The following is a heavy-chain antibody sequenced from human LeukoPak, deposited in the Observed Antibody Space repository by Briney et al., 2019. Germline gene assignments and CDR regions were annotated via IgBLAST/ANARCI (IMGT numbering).Heavy chain of an antibody. CDR2: ISWNSGNI. V-gene: IGHV3-9*01. Sequence: GRSLILSCAASGFTFDDYAMHWVRQAPGKGLEWVSGISWNSGNIGYADSVKGRFTISRDNAKNSLYLQMNSLRAEDTALYYCAKDQSEDVDTATTGFDYWGQGTLVTVSS. CDR3: AKDQSEDVDTATTGFDY. D-gene: IGHD5-18*01. J-gene: IGHJ4*02. CDR1: GFTFDDYA.